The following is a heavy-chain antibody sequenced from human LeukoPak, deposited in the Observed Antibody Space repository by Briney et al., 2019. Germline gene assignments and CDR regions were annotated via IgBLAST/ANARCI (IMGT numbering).Heavy chain of an antibody. Sequence: SETLSLTYTVSGGSISSSGSYWGWIRQPPGKGLEWIGSIYYSGKTYNPSLKSRVTISVDTSKNQFSLNLTSVNAADTAVYSCARVMAARREDLNWFDPWGPGTLVTVSS. CDR2: IYYSGKT. CDR3: ARVMAARREDLNWFDP. CDR1: GGSISSSGSY. D-gene: IGHD6-6*01. J-gene: IGHJ5*02. V-gene: IGHV4-39*07.